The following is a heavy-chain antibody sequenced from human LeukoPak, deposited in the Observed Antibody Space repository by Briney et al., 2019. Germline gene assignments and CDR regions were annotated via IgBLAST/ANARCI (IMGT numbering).Heavy chain of an antibody. J-gene: IGHJ1*01. V-gene: IGHV4-59*01. Sequence: PSETLSLTCTVSGGSISSYYWSWIRQPPGKGLEWIGYIYYSGSTNYNPSLKSRVTISVDTSKDQFSLKLSSVTAADTAVYYCARASYDSPVEYFQHWGQGTLVTVSS. CDR3: ARASYDSPVEYFQH. D-gene: IGHD3-22*01. CDR2: IYYSGST. CDR1: GGSISSYY.